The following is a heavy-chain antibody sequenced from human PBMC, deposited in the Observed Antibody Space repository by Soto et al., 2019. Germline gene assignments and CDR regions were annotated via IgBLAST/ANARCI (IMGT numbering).Heavy chain of an antibody. J-gene: IGHJ4*01. V-gene: IGHV2-5*02. CDR3: AHIVVAGLGYYFDY. D-gene: IGHD6-19*01. CDR1: GFSLSSTRMA. Sequence: QITLKESGPTLVKPTQTLTLTCTFSGFSLSSTRMAVGWIREPPGKALEWLALIYWDDDKRYSPFLKSRLTITKYTSKNQVVLTMSNMDPVDTARYYCAHIVVAGLGYYFDYWGHGTLVTVSS. CDR2: IYWDDDK.